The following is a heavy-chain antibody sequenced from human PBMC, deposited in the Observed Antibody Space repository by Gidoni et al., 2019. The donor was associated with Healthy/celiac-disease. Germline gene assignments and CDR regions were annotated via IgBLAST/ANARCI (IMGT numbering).Heavy chain of an antibody. CDR3: AKDLFISYSSSSRDNRKTVYYYYGMDV. CDR2: IRYDGSNK. CDR1: GFTFSSYG. J-gene: IGHJ6*02. Sequence: VQLVESGGGVVQPGGSLRLSCAASGFTFSSYGMHWVRQAPGKGLEWVAFIRYDGSNKYYADSVKGRFTISRDNSKNTLYLQMNSLRAEDTAVYDCAKDLFISYSSSSRDNRKTVYYYYGMDVWGQGTTVTVSS. V-gene: IGHV3-30*02. D-gene: IGHD6-6*01.